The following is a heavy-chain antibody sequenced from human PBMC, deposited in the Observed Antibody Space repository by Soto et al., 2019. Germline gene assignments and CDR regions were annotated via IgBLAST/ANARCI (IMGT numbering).Heavy chain of an antibody. D-gene: IGHD5-18*01. CDR2: IYYSGST. CDR3: AREKQIQLWLRAFDI. CDR1: GGSISSGGYY. J-gene: IGHJ3*02. V-gene: IGHV4-31*03. Sequence: KTSETLSLTCTVSGGSISSGGYYWSWIRQHPGKGLEWIGYIYYSGSTYYSSSLKSRVTISVDMSKNQFSLNLASVTAADTAVYYCAREKQIQLWLRAFDIWGQGTMVTVSS.